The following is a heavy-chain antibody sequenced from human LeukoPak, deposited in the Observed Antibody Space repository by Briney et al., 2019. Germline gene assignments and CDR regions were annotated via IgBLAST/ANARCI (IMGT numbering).Heavy chain of an antibody. CDR3: TRVVGYGSSSDY. D-gene: IGHD6-6*01. Sequence: PGGSLRLSCAASGFTFGDYAMSWVRQVPGKGLEWVGFIRSKAYGGTREYAASVKGRFTISRDDSKSIAYLQMNSLKTEDTAVYYCTRVVGYGSSSDYWGQGTRVTVSS. CDR2: IRSKAYGGTR. J-gene: IGHJ4*02. CDR1: GFTFGDYA. V-gene: IGHV3-49*04.